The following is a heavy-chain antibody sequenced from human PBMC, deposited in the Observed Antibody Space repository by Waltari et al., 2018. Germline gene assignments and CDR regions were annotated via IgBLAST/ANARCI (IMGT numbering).Heavy chain of an antibody. CDR1: GCTLSAYG. J-gene: IGHJ5*02. CDR3: ARDDYVDYAPAWFDP. V-gene: IGHV3-30*03. D-gene: IGHD4-17*01. Sequence: QVQIVESGGGGVQPGRSLRLPCAASGCTLSAYGMHWVRQSPGKGLEWVAFISYDGSYYYYADSVKGRFTISRDNSQNTVYLQMNSLRGEDTALYYCARDDYVDYAPAWFDPRGQGTLVTVSS. CDR2: ISYDGSYY.